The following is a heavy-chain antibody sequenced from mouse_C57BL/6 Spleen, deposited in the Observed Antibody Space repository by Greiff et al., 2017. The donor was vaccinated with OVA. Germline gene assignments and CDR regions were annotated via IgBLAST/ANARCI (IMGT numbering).Heavy chain of an antibody. CDR3: ARSPYYGSSYGKNYFDY. J-gene: IGHJ2*01. V-gene: IGHV1-50*01. CDR2: IDPSDSYT. D-gene: IGHD1-1*01. CDR1: GYTFTSYW. Sequence: QVQLQQSGAELVKPGASVKLSCKASGYTFTSYWMQWVKQRPGQGLEWIGEIDPSDSYTNYTQKFKGKATLTVDTSSSTAYMQLSSLTSEDSAVYYCARSPYYGSSYGKNYFDYWGQGTTLTVSS.